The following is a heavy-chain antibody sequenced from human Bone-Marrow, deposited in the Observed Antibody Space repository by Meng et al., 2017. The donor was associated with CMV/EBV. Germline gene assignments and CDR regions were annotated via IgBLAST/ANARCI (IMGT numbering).Heavy chain of an antibody. Sequence: VQLQQVGAGLFNPSETLSLTFAGDGGSFSGYYWSWTRQPPGKGLEWIGEINHSGSTNYNPSLKSRVTISVDTSKNQFSLKLSSVTAADTAVYYCCGRSRQLARVRPFDYWGQGTLVTVSS. CDR3: CGRSRQLARVRPFDY. D-gene: IGHD6-6*01. V-gene: IGHV4-34*01. J-gene: IGHJ4*02. CDR2: INHSGST. CDR1: GGSFSGYY.